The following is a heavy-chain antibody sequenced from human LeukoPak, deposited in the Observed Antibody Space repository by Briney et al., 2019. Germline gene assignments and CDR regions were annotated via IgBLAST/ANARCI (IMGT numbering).Heavy chain of an antibody. J-gene: IGHJ4*02. V-gene: IGHV3-23*01. CDR2: ISGIEDNT. Sequence: PGGPLRLSCAASRVTSSTNAMAGGARAPGKGLEWVSAISGIEDNTYYADAVKGRFTISRDNSYNTLYLHMNSLRAEDTAVYYCAKGSGGVRYCSTVSCLPDDSWGQGTLVTVSS. CDR3: AKGSGGVRYCSTVSCLPDDS. D-gene: IGHD2-2*01. CDR1: RVTSSTNA.